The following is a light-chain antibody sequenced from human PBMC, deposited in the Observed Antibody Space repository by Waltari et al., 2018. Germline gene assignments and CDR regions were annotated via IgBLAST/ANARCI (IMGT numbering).Light chain of an antibody. CDR3: QETNTFPIT. CDR2: DAS. V-gene: IGKV1D-12*01. Sequence: DIQITQSPSSVSASVGNTVTITCRASQDISNQLTWYQQKPGKAPKFLIYDASTLESGVPSRFSGSGSGTDFTLTVRSLQPEDFATYYCQETNTFPITFGQGTRLEIK. J-gene: IGKJ5*01. CDR1: QDISNQ.